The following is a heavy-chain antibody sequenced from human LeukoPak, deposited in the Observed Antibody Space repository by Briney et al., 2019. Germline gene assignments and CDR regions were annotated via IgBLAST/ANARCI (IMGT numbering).Heavy chain of an antibody. Sequence: ASVKVSCKASGYTFTGYYMHWVRQAPGQGLEWMGWINPNSGGTNYAQKFQDRVTMTRDTSMSAAYMEISRLTYDDTAVYYCGRGIQSFDPWGQGTLVTVSS. CDR1: GYTFTGYY. CDR3: GRGIQSFDP. J-gene: IGHJ5*02. CDR2: INPNSGGT. V-gene: IGHV1-2*02.